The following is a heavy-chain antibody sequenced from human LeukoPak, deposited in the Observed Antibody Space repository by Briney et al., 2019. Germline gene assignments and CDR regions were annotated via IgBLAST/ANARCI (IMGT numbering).Heavy chain of an antibody. CDR3: ARNGLIGFDY. V-gene: IGHV3-7*04. CDR1: GFTFSKYW. Sequence: GGSLRLSCTDSGFTFSKYWMSWVRQAPGKGLEWVARIKEDGSEKYYVDSVKGRFTISRDDTKNSLYLQMNSLRAEDTAVYYCARNGLIGFDYWGQGTLVTVSS. J-gene: IGHJ4*02. D-gene: IGHD3-16*01. CDR2: IKEDGSEK.